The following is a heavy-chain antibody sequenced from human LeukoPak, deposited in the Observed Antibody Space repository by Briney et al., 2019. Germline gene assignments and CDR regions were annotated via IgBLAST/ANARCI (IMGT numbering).Heavy chain of an antibody. Sequence: IPSETLSLTCTVSGGSISSDKFYWSWIRQPPGKGLEWIGYIYYSGSTYYNPSLKSRVTISVDTSKNQFSLKLSSVTAADTAVYYCARAKVVVAARHNWFDPWGQGTLVTVSS. CDR1: GGSISSDKFY. J-gene: IGHJ5*02. D-gene: IGHD2-15*01. CDR2: IYYSGST. CDR3: ARAKVVVAARHNWFDP. V-gene: IGHV4-30-4*01.